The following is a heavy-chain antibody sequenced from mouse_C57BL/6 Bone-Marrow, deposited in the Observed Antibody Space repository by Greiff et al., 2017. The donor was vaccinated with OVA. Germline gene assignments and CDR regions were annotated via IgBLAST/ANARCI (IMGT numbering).Heavy chain of an antibody. CDR1: GYTFTDHT. CDR3: VDGYSFDY. D-gene: IGHD2-3*01. Sequence: QVQLKQSGAELASPGASVTLSCKASGYTFTDHTMNWVKKRPGQGLEWIGRIYPVSGDTNYNQKFMGKATFSVDRSSSTVYMVLNSLTSEDPAVYYCVDGYSFDYWGQGTTLTVSS. J-gene: IGHJ2*01. CDR2: IYPVSGDT. V-gene: IGHV1-11*01.